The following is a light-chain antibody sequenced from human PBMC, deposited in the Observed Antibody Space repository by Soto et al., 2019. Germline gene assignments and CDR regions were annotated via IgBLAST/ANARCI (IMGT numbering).Light chain of an antibody. Sequence: QSVLTQPASVSGSPGQSITISCTGTSSNVGGYNYVSWYQQHLSKAPILMIYEVSKRPSGVSTRFSGCKAGNTASLTISGLQAEEEVDYYCSSDTSSSTVVFGGGTKLTVL. J-gene: IGLJ2*01. V-gene: IGLV2-14*01. CDR2: EVS. CDR1: SSNVGGYNY. CDR3: SSDTSSSTVV.